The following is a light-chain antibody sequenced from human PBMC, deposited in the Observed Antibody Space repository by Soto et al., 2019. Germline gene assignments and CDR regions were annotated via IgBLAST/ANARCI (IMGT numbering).Light chain of an antibody. J-gene: IGKJ1*01. CDR1: QGISSY. CDR3: QQYYSYPQT. CDR2: AAS. Sequence: AIRMTQSPSSLSASTGDRVTITCRASQGISSYLAWYRQKPGKAPKLLIYAASTLQSGVPSRFSGSGSGTDFTLTISCLQSEDFATYYCQQYYSYPQTFGQGTKVDIK. V-gene: IGKV1-8*01.